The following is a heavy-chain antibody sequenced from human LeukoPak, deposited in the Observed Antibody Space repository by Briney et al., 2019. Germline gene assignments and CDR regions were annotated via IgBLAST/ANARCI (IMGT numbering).Heavy chain of an antibody. CDR2: IYYSRTT. CDR3: ARGLGYCSSTSCYFYWFDP. V-gene: IGHV4-30-4*08. D-gene: IGHD2-2*03. Sequence: PSQTLSLTCTVSGGSISSGDYYWSWIRQPPGKGLEWIGYIYYSRTTYYHPSLKSRVTISVDTSKNQFSLKLSSVTAADTAVYYCARGLGYCSSTSCYFYWFDPWGQGTLVTVSS. J-gene: IGHJ5*02. CDR1: GGSISSGDYY.